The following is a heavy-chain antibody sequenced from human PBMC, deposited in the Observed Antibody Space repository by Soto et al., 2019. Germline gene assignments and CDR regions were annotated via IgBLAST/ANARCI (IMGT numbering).Heavy chain of an antibody. Sequence: EVQLVESGGGLVQPGGSLRLSCAASGFTLSNFWMHWVRQAPGKGLVWVSRMNTDGSRTNSADSVKGRFTISRDNAKNTLYLQMNSLRAEDTAVYYCVRGATYYSLGHWGRGTLFTVSS. V-gene: IGHV3-74*01. CDR1: GFTLSNFW. CDR2: MNTDGSRT. D-gene: IGHD3-10*01. CDR3: VRGATYYSLGH. J-gene: IGHJ4*02.